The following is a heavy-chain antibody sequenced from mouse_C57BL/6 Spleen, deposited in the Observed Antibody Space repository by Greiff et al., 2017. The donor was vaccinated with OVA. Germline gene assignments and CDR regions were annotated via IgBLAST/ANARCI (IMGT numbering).Heavy chain of an antibody. J-gene: IGHJ4*01. CDR1: GYTFTSYW. V-gene: IGHV1-64*01. D-gene: IGHD2-1*01. CDR3: AREHLLGNAMDY. CDR2: FHPNSGST. Sequence: VQLQQPGAELVKPGASVKLSCKASGYTFTSYWMPWVKQRPGQGLEWIGMFHPNSGSTNYNEKFKSKATLTVDKSSSTAYLQLSSLTSEDSAVYYWAREHLLGNAMDYWGQGTSVTVSS.